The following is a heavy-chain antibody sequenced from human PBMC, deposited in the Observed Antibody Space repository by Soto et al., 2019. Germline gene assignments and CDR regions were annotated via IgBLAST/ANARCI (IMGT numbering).Heavy chain of an antibody. Sequence: GGSLRLSCTALTGYAMSWVRRGPGKGLEWISTISPTGNTHYADSVEGRFTISRDDSKNTFYLQMNNLRADDTGIYYCAKDPSTGHADLWGQGTLVTVSS. CDR3: AKDPSTGHADL. CDR2: ISPTGNT. V-gene: IGHV3-23*01. D-gene: IGHD3-9*01. CDR1: TGYA. J-gene: IGHJ5*02.